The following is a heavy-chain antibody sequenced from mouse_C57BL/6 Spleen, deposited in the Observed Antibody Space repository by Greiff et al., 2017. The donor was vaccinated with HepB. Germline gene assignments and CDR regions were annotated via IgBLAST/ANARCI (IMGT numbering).Heavy chain of an antibody. V-gene: IGHV5-15*01. CDR3: ARRSNPYAMDY. D-gene: IGHD2-5*01. Sequence: EVQGVESGGGLVQPGGSLKLSCAASGFTFSDYGMAWVRQAPRKGPEWVAFISNLAYSIYYADTVTGRFTISRENAKNTLYLEMSSLRSEDTAMYYCARRSNPYAMDYWGQGTSVTVSS. J-gene: IGHJ4*01. CDR2: ISNLAYSI. CDR1: GFTFSDYG.